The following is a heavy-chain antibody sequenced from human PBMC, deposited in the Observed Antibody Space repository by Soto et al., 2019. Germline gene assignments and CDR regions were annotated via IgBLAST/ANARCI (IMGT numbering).Heavy chain of an antibody. V-gene: IGHV1-3*01. J-gene: IGHJ4*02. CDR1: GYSFRSKG. Sequence: ASVKVSCKASGYSFRSKGSHGVRQAPGQRLEWVGWINGGCGNRKYSQKFQGRVTITRDTSANTAYMEVSSLRYEDTAVYYCARDGVGENPLDYSGQGTLVTVSS. CDR3: ARDGVGENPLDY. CDR2: INGGCGNR. D-gene: IGHD3-16*01.